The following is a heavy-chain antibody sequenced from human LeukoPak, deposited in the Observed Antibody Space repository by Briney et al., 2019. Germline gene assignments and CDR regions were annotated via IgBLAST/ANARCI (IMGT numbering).Heavy chain of an antibody. CDR3: TQNLVAAAGDH. J-gene: IGHJ4*02. CDR1: GFTFSSYW. Sequence: GGSLRLSCAASGFTFSSYWMTWVRQAPGKGLEWVANIKPDGSVGYYVDSVRGRFIISRDNDGNSMYLQMNSLRVEDTAVYYCTQNLVAAAGDHWGQGTLLIVSS. V-gene: IGHV3-7*01. D-gene: IGHD6-13*01. CDR2: IKPDGSVG.